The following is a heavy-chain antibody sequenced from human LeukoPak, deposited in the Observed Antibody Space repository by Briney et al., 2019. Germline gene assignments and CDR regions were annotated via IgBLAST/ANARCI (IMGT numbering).Heavy chain of an antibody. CDR2: IDVVGGT. V-gene: IGHV3-13*04. CDR1: GFTFSTYD. D-gene: IGHD3-10*01. Sequence: GGSLRLSCAASGFTFSTYDMHWVRQVTGKGLEWVSGIDVVGGTYYPGSVKGRFTISRENAKNSLHLQMNSLRAGDTAVYYCARRIRASRSYSDAFDIWGQGTLVTVSS. J-gene: IGHJ3*02. CDR3: ARRIRASRSYSDAFDI.